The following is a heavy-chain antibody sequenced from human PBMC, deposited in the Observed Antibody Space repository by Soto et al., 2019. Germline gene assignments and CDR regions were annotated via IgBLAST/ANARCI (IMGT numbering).Heavy chain of an antibody. Sequence: QVQLQESGPGLVKPSETLSLTCTVSGGSISSYYWSWIRQPPGKGLEWIGYIYYSGSTNYNPSLRSRITLSVDTSKDQFSLKLSSVTAADTAVYYCARAAGYSSSSYYYYYGMDVWGQGTTVTVSS. CDR3: ARAAGYSSSSYYYYYGMDV. D-gene: IGHD6-13*01. V-gene: IGHV4-59*01. J-gene: IGHJ6*02. CDR2: IYYSGST. CDR1: GGSISSYY.